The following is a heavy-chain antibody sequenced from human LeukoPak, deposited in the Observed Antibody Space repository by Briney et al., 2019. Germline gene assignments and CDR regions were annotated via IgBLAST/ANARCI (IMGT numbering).Heavy chain of an antibody. J-gene: IGHJ5*02. CDR3: ARGYKSSSWSELTQNWFDP. CDR2: IYYSGST. CDR1: GGSISSGGYY. D-gene: IGHD6-13*01. Sequence: PSQTLSLTCTVSGGSISSGGYYWSWIRQHPGKGLEWIGYIYYSGSTYYNPSLKSRVTISVDTSKNQFSLKLNSVTAADTAVYYCARGYKSSSWSELTQNWFDPWGQGTLVTVSS. V-gene: IGHV4-31*03.